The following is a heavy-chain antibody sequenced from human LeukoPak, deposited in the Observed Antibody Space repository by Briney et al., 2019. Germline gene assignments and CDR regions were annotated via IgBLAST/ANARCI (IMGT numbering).Heavy chain of an antibody. V-gene: IGHV4-59*01. Sequence: PSETLSLTCIVSCGSISSYYWSWIRQPPGKGLEWIGYIYYSGSTNYNPSLKSRVTISVDTSKNQFSLKLSSVTAADTAVYYCAREDYYGSGSFDYWGQGTLVTVSS. CDR3: AREDYYGSGSFDY. D-gene: IGHD3-10*01. CDR2: IYYSGST. J-gene: IGHJ4*02. CDR1: CGSISSYY.